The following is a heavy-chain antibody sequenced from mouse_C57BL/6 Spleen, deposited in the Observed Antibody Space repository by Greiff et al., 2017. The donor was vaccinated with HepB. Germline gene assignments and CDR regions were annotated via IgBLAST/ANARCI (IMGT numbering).Heavy chain of an antibody. J-gene: IGHJ4*01. D-gene: IGHD2-1*01. V-gene: IGHV1-72*01. CDR3: ANYCNYEYYAMDY. Sequence: VQLQQPGAELVKPGASVKLSCKASGYTFTSYWMHWVKQRPGRGLEWIGRIDPNSGGTKYNEKLKSKATLTVDKPSSTAYMQLSSLTSEASAVYYCANYCNYEYYAMDYWGQGTSVTVSS. CDR2: IDPNSGGT. CDR1: GYTFTSYW.